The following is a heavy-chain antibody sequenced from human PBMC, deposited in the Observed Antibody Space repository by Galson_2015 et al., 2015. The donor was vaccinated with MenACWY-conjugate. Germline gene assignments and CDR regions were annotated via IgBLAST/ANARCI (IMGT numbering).Heavy chain of an antibody. J-gene: IGHJ6*03. CDR3: ARTYFSGSGSYYYMDV. CDR2: IDPSDSYT. CDR1: GYSFTSYW. V-gene: IGHV5-10-1*01. D-gene: IGHD3-10*01. Sequence: QSGAEVKKPGESLRISCYGSGYSFTSYWISWVRQMPGKGLEWMGRIDPSDSYTHYSPSFQGHVTISVDISTRTAYLQWSSLRASDPAMYYCARTYFSGSGSYYYMDVWANGTTVTVSS.